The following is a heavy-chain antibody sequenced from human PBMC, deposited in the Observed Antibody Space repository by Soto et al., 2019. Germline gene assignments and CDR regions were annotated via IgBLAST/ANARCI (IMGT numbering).Heavy chain of an antibody. CDR2: IYYSGST. Sequence: SETLSLTCTVSGGSISSYYWSWIRQPPGKGLEWIGYIYYSGSTNYNPSLKSRVTISVDTSKNQFSLKLSSVTAADTAVYYCARVPRDGYNRGGRNYFDYWGQGTLVTVSS. CDR1: GGSISSYY. J-gene: IGHJ4*02. CDR3: ARVPRDGYNRGGRNYFDY. V-gene: IGHV4-59*01. D-gene: IGHD5-12*01.